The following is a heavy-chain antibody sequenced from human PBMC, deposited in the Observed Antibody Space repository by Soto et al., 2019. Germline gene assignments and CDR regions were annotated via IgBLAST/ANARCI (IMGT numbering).Heavy chain of an antibody. Sequence: EASVKVSCKASGYTFTSYGISWVRQAPGQGLEWMGWISAYNGNTNYAQKLQGRVTMTTDTSTSTAYMELRSLRSDDTAVYYCARDTGGGSGSYLLPQYYYYYGMDVWGQGTTVTVSS. CDR3: ARDTGGGSGSYLLPQYYYYYGMDV. D-gene: IGHD3-10*01. V-gene: IGHV1-18*01. CDR1: GYTFTSYG. J-gene: IGHJ6*02. CDR2: ISAYNGNT.